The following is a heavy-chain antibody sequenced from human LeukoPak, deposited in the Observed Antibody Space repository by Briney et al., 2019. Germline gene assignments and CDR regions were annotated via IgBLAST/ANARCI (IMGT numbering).Heavy chain of an antibody. CDR2: ISGSGGST. CDR1: GLTFSSYA. CDR3: AKVLRWFGDLILDP. V-gene: IGHV3-23*01. D-gene: IGHD3-10*01. Sequence: PGGSLRLSCAACGLTFSSYAMSWVRQAPGKGLEWVSAISGSGGSTYYADSVKGRFTISRDNSKNTLYLQMNSLRAEDTAVYYCAKVLRWFGDLILDPWGQGTLVTVSS. J-gene: IGHJ5*02.